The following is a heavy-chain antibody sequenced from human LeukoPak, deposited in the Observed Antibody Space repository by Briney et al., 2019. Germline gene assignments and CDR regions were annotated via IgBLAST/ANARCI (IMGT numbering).Heavy chain of an antibody. CDR1: GGSITGYY. J-gene: IGHJ3*01. CDR3: AREQYLAYDVFGF. CDR2: VHFSGTT. V-gene: IGHV4-59*01. D-gene: IGHD4-11*01. Sequence: SETLSLTCTVSGGSITGYYWSWIRQPPERGLEWIGYVHFSGTTSFNPSLKSRVTISVDTSENQFSLRLSSVTAADTAVYYCAREQYLAYDVFGFWGQGTMVTVSS.